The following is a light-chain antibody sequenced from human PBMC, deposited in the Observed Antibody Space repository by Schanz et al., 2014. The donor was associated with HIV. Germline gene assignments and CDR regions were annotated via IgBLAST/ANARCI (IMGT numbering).Light chain of an antibody. CDR1: QSVSRY. V-gene: IGKV3-20*01. Sequence: EIVLTQSPATLSLSPGERATLSCRARQSVSRYLAWYQHKPGQAPRLLMYDTNTRATGIPARISGSGSGTEFTLTITRLEPEDFAVYYCQQFGSSPKTFGQGTKVEIK. CDR3: QQFGSSPKT. CDR2: DTN. J-gene: IGKJ1*01.